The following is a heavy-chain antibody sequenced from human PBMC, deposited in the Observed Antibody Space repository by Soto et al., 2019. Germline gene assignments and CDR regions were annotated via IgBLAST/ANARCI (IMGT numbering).Heavy chain of an antibody. CDR3: AAINGLGIAVAGMGDV. Sequence: SVKVSCKASGFTFTSSAMQWVRQARGQRLEWIGWIVVGSGNTNYAQKFQERVTITRDMSTSTAYMELSSLRSEDTAVYYCAAINGLGIAVAGMGDVWGQGTTVTVSS. V-gene: IGHV1-58*02. D-gene: IGHD6-19*01. J-gene: IGHJ6*02. CDR1: GFTFTSSA. CDR2: IVVGSGNT.